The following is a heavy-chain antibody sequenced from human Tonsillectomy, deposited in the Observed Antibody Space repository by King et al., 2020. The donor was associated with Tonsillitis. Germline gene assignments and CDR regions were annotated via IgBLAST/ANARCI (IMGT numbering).Heavy chain of an antibody. D-gene: IGHD1-26*01. Sequence: QLQESGPGLVKPSETLSLTCTVSGGSISSSSYYWGWIRQPPGKGLEWIGSIYYSGSTYYSPSLKSRVTISVDTSKNQFSLKLSSVTAADTAVYYCACFPPFMYSGSYSLFDYWGQGTLVTVSS. CDR1: GGSISSSSYY. CDR2: IYYSGST. CDR3: ACFPPFMYSGSYSLFDY. J-gene: IGHJ4*02. V-gene: IGHV4-39*01.